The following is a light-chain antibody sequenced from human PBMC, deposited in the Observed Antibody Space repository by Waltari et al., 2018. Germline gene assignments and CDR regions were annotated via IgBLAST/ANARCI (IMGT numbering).Light chain of an antibody. CDR3: QSYDSSLSAVI. CDR1: SSNIGAAYD. J-gene: IGLJ2*01. V-gene: IGLV1-40*01. Sequence: QSVLTQPPSLSGAPGPRVTISCPGSSSNIGAAYDVPWYPQLPGTAPKLLIYGNSNRPSGVPDRFSGSKSGTSASLAITGLQAEDEADYYCQSYDSSLSAVIFGGGTKLTVL. CDR2: GNS.